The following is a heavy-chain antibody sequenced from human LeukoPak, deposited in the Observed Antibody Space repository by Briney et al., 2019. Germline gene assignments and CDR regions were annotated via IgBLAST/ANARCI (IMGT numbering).Heavy chain of an antibody. Sequence: GGSLRLSCAASGFTVSSNYMSWVRQAPGKGLEWVSVIYSGGSTYYADSVKGRFTISRDNSKNTLYLQMNSLRAEDTAVYYCARGGDYYDTYLDYWGQGTLVTVSS. CDR1: GFTVSSNY. CDR3: ARGGDYYDTYLDY. J-gene: IGHJ4*02. D-gene: IGHD3-22*01. CDR2: IYSGGST. V-gene: IGHV3-66*01.